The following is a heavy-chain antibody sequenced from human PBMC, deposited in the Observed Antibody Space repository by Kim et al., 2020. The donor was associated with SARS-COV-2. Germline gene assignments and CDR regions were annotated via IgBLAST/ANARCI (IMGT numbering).Heavy chain of an antibody. Sequence: ASVKVSCKASGYTFTSYAMHWVRQAPGQRLEWMGWINAGNGNTKYSQKFQGRVTITRDTSASTAYMELSSLRSEDTAVYYCARDRGGIVVATAIGYYFDYWGQGTLVTVSS. V-gene: IGHV1-3*01. CDR2: INAGNGNT. D-gene: IGHD2-21*02. CDR1: GYTFTSYA. CDR3: ARDRGGIVVATAIGYYFDY. J-gene: IGHJ4*02.